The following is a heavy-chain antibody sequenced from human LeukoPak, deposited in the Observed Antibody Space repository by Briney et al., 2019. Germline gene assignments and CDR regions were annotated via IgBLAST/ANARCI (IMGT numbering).Heavy chain of an antibody. D-gene: IGHD6-19*01. Sequence: LAGGSLRLSCAASGFTFDDYTMHWVRQAPGKGLEWVSLISWDGGSTYYADSVKGRFTISRDNSKNSLYLQMNSLRTEDTALYYCVGDSSGSSHWADEYWGQGTLVTVSS. CDR1: GFTFDDYT. CDR3: VGDSSGSSHWADEY. CDR2: ISWDGGST. V-gene: IGHV3-43*01. J-gene: IGHJ4*02.